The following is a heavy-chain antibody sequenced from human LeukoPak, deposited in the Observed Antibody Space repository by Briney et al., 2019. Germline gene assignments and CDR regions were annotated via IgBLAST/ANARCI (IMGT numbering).Heavy chain of an antibody. CDR1: GFTFSPYS. Sequence: GGSLRLSCAASGFTFSPYSMNWVRQAPGKGLEWVSFISSSSSYIYYADSVKGRFTISRDNAKKSLFLQMNSLRAEDTAVYYCTRVTNSGYDSGNFGYWGQGTLVTVSS. D-gene: IGHD5-12*01. J-gene: IGHJ4*02. V-gene: IGHV3-21*01. CDR3: TRVTNSGYDSGNFGY. CDR2: ISSSSSYI.